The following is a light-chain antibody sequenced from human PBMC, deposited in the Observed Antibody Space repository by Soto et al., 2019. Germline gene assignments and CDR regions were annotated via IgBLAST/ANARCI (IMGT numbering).Light chain of an antibody. CDR3: QQYGSS. CDR2: GAS. Sequence: EIVLTQSPGTLSLSPGERSTLSCRASQSVSNNYLAWYQQKPGQAPRLLIYGASSRATGIPDRFSGSGSGTDFTLTISRLEPEDFAVYYCQQYGSSFGQGTRLEF. V-gene: IGKV3-20*01. CDR1: QSVSNNY. J-gene: IGKJ5*01.